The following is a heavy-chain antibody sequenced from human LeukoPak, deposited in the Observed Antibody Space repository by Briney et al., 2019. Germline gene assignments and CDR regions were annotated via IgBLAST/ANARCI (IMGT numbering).Heavy chain of an antibody. CDR3: ARGNFRAPNN. D-gene: IGHD2/OR15-2a*01. CDR1: GFTFSDYY. J-gene: IGHJ4*02. Sequence: GGSLRLSCAASGFTFSDYYMSWIRQAPGKGLEWVSYIISSSSYTNYADSVKGRFTISRDNDKHSLYLQMNSLRAEDTAVYYCARGNFRAPNNWGQGPLVTVSS. V-gene: IGHV3-11*06. CDR2: IISSSSYT.